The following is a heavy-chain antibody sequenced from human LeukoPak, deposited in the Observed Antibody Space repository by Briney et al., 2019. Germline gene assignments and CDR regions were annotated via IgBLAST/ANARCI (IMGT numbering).Heavy chain of an antibody. V-gene: IGHV1-2*02. Sequence: APVKVSCKASGYRFTDHYVQWVRQAPGQGLEWMGWINPNSGGTNYAQKFQGRVTMTRDTSISTAYMELSRLRSDDTAVYYCASTYYDFWSGYLHDAFDIWGQGTMVTVSS. CDR1: GYRFTDHY. D-gene: IGHD3-3*01. CDR3: ASTYYDFWSGYLHDAFDI. CDR2: INPNSGGT. J-gene: IGHJ3*02.